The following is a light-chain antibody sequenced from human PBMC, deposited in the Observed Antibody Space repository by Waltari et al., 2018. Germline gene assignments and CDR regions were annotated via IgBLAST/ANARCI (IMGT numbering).Light chain of an antibody. CDR3: LQYTRSPRT. Sequence: DIQMTQSPSSLSASVGDTVTITCRARQSISSWLAWYQQKPGKAPNLLIYKASSLQSGVPSRFSGSGSGTDFTLTINSLQPEDFTTYYCLQYTRSPRTFGQGTKVEIK. CDR2: KAS. J-gene: IGKJ1*01. CDR1: QSISSW. V-gene: IGKV1-5*01.